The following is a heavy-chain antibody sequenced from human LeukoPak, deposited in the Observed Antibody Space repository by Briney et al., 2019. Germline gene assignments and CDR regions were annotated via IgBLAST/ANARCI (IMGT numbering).Heavy chain of an antibody. V-gene: IGHV1-8*03. CDR1: GYTFTSYD. D-gene: IGHD6-13*01. Sequence: ASVKVSCKASGYTFTSYDINWVRQATGQGLEWMGWMNPNSGNTGYAQKFQGRVTITRNTSISTAYMELSSLRSEDTAVYYCARKGPGIPDPNAFDIWGQGTMVTVSS. J-gene: IGHJ3*02. CDR2: MNPNSGNT. CDR3: ARKGPGIPDPNAFDI.